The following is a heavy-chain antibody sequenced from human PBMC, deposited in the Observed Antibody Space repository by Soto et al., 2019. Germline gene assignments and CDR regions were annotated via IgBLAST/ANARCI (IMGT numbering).Heavy chain of an antibody. CDR2: MNPNSGNT. V-gene: IGHV1-8*01. J-gene: IGHJ5*02. Sequence: GASVKVCCKASGYTFTIYDINWVRQATGQGLEWMGWMNPNSGNTGYAQKFQGRVTMTRNTSISTAYMELSSLRSEDTAVYYCARGSELNNWFDPWGQGTLVTVSS. CDR1: GYTFTIYD. CDR3: ARGSELNNWFDP. D-gene: IGHD1-26*01.